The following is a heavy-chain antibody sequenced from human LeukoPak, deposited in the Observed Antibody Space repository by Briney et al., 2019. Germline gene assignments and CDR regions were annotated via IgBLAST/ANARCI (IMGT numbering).Heavy chain of an antibody. J-gene: IGHJ4*02. V-gene: IGHV3-11*01. Sequence: GGSLRLSCAASGFTFSDYYMSWIRQVPGKGLEWVSYISDIGTTKYYADSVKGRFTVSRDNAKNSLFLQMNSLRVEDTAVYYCATPPTVTRNYWGQGILVTVSS. CDR3: ATPPTVTRNY. CDR2: ISDIGTTK. CDR1: GFTFSDYY. D-gene: IGHD4-17*01.